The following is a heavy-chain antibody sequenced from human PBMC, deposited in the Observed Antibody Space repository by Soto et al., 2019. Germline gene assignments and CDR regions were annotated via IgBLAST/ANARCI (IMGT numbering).Heavy chain of an antibody. Sequence: GGSLRLSCAASGFTFSSYWMHWVRQAPGKGLVWVSRINSDGSSTSYADSVKGRFTISRGNAKNTLYLQMNSLRAEDTAVYYCAREDRYYDFWSGYYKSWFDPWGQGTLVTVSS. CDR1: GFTFSSYW. J-gene: IGHJ5*02. CDR2: INSDGSST. V-gene: IGHV3-74*01. CDR3: AREDRYYDFWSGYYKSWFDP. D-gene: IGHD3-3*01.